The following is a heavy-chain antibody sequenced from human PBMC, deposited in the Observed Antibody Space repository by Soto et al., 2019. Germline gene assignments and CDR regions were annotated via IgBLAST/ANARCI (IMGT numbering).Heavy chain of an antibody. CDR2: ISFDGNII. V-gene: IGHV3-30-3*01. J-gene: IGHJ4*01. D-gene: IGHD3-9*01. CDR1: EFSFSSYA. Sequence: PGGSLRLSCAASEFSFSSYAMHWIRQAPGKGLEWVAVISFDGNIIHYADSVKGRFIISRDNSKNTLYLQMHSLSGEDTAVYYCARTFDTITYYFDYWRHGTLVTVSS. CDR3: ARTFDTITYYFDY.